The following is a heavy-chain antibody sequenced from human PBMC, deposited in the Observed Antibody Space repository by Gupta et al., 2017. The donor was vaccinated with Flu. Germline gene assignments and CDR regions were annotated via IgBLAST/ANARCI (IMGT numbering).Heavy chain of an antibody. J-gene: IGHJ4*02. CDR2: INSDEVNT. D-gene: IGHD2-21*01. CDR3: VKGGPLARIPDY. Sequence: VRQAPGTGLQWVSSINSDEVNTYYTDSVKGRFTISRDSSKNMLYLQMNSLAVEDTAIYFRVKGGPLARIPDYWGQGALVTVSS. V-gene: IGHV3-23*01.